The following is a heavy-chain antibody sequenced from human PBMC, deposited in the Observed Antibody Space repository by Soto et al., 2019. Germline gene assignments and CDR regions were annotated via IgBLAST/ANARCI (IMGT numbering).Heavy chain of an antibody. V-gene: IGHV5-51*01. CDR1: GYSFTSYW. CDR2: IYPGDSDT. D-gene: IGHD2-15*01. J-gene: IGHJ3*02. CDR3: ASSGVVVVAAYDAFDI. Sequence: GETLKISCKGSGYSFTSYWIDWERQMPGKGLEWMGIIYPGDSDTRYSPSFQGQVTISADKSISTAYLQWSSLKASDTAMYYCASSGVVVVAAYDAFDIWGQGXMVTVSS.